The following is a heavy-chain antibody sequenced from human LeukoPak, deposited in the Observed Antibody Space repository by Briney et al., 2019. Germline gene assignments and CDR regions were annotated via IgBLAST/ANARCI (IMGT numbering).Heavy chain of an antibody. J-gene: IGHJ6*02. V-gene: IGHV3-23*01. Sequence: QPGGSLRLSCAAPGFTFSTYAMTWVRQAPGKGLEWGSAISSISATTYYTESVKGRFTISRYNSKNALYLQMNSLRVEDTAAYYCAKNKAVAGQAFYYYGMDVWGQGTTVTVSS. D-gene: IGHD6-19*01. CDR2: ISSISATT. CDR1: GFTFSTYA. CDR3: AKNKAVAGQAFYYYGMDV.